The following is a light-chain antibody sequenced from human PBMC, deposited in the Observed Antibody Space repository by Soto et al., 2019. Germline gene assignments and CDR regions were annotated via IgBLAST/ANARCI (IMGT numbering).Light chain of an antibody. Sequence: QSALTQPASVSGSPGQSITISCTGTSSDVGGYNYVSWYQQHPGKAPKLIIYEVSNRPSGVSNCFSGSKSGNTASLTISGLQAEDEADYYCNSYTSKSTGVFGTGTKVTVL. CDR3: NSYTSKSTGV. J-gene: IGLJ1*01. CDR2: EVS. V-gene: IGLV2-14*01. CDR1: SSDVGGYNY.